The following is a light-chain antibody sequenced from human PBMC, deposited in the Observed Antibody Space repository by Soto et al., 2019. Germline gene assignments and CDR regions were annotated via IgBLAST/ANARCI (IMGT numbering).Light chain of an antibody. V-gene: IGLV2-14*01. CDR1: NSDIEGFHF. CDR2: EVN. J-gene: IGLJ2*01. Sequence: QSALTQPASVSGSLGQSISISCSGVNSDIEGFHFVSWYQHHPGKAPRLILYEVNNRPSGISDRFSGSKSGFTASLTISGLLPDDEAIYYCASSTNTFSFGGGTKLTVL. CDR3: ASSTNTFS.